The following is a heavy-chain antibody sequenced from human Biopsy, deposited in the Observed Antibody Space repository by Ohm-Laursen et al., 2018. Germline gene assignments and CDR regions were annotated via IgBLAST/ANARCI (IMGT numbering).Heavy chain of an antibody. CDR3: AKADVFGTLRGANWFDS. V-gene: IGHV3-11*01. J-gene: IGHJ5*01. CDR1: GFTFSAYY. Sequence: SLRLSCAASGFTFSAYYMAWMRQAPGKGLEWISHISQTGTVTYYADSVMGRFTVFRDNAQNSVYLEMNSLRAEDTAIYYCAKADVFGTLRGANWFDSWGQGTLVTVSS. CDR2: ISQTGTVT. D-gene: IGHD3-10*01.